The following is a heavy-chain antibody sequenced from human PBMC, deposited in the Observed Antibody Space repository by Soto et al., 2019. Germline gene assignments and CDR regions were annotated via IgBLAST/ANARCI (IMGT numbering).Heavy chain of an antibody. J-gene: IGHJ6*03. CDR2: INHSGST. CDR3: ARAYYYYYMDV. Sequence: SETLSLTCAVYGGSFSGYYWSWIRQPPGKGLEWIGEINHSGSTNYNPSLKSRVTISADTSKNQFSLKLSSVTAADTAVYYCARAYYYYYMDVWGKGTTVTVSS. V-gene: IGHV4-34*01. CDR1: GGSFSGYY.